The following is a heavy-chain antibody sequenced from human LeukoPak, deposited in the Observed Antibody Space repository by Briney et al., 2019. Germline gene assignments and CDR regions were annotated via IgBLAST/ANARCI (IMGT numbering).Heavy chain of an antibody. CDR1: GGSISSGGYS. D-gene: IGHD5-24*01. J-gene: IGHJ4*02. V-gene: IGHV4-61*08. CDR2: IYYSGST. CDR3: ARYKMATTNFDY. Sequence: PSETLSLTCAVSGGSISSGGYSWSWIRQPPGKGLEWIGYIYYSGSTNYNPSLKSRVTISVDTSKNQFSLKLSSVTAADTAVYYCARYKMATTNFDYWGQGTLVTVSS.